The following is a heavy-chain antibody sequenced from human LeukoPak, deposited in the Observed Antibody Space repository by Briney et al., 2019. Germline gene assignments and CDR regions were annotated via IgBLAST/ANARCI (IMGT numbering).Heavy chain of an antibody. CDR3: ARDEVGVGATHDY. V-gene: IGHV3-53*01. CDR1: GFTVSSNY. CDR2: IYSGGNT. Sequence: PGGSLRLSCAASGFTVSSNYMNWVRQAPGKGLEWVSVIYSGGNTYYADSVKGRFTISRDNSKNTLYLQMNSLRAEDTAVYYCARDEVGVGATHDYWGQGTLVTVSS. J-gene: IGHJ4*02. D-gene: IGHD1-26*01.